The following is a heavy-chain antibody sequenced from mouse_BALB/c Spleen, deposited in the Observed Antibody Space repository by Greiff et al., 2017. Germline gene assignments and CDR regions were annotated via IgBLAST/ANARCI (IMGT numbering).Heavy chain of an antibody. V-gene: IGHV5-6-5*01. Sequence: DVHLVESGGGLVKPGGSLKLSCAASGFTFSSYAMSWVRQTPEKRLEWVASISSGGSTYYPDSVKGRFTISRDNARNILYLQMSSLRSEDTAMYYCARVRPFDYWGQGTTLTVSS. CDR1: GFTFSSYA. CDR3: ARVRPFDY. D-gene: IGHD1-2*01. J-gene: IGHJ2*01. CDR2: ISSGGST.